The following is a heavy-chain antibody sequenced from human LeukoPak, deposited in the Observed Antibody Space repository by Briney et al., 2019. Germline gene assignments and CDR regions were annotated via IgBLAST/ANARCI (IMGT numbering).Heavy chain of an antibody. D-gene: IGHD3-16*02. CDR3: TAQYYDYVWGSYRYTPFDY. CDR1: GFTFSDYG. J-gene: IGHJ4*02. CDR2: IKSKTDGGTT. V-gene: IGHV3-15*01. Sequence: PGGTLRLSCAASGFTFSDYGMSWVRQAPGKGLEWVGRIKSKTDGGTTDYAAPVKGRFTISRDDSKNTLYLQMNSLKTEDTAVYYCTAQYYDYVWGSYRYTPFDYWGQGTLVTVSS.